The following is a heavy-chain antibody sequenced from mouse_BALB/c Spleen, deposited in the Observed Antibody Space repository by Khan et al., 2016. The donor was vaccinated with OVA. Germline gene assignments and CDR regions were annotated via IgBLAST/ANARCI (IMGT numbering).Heavy chain of an antibody. CDR1: GYIFTSYW. V-gene: IGHV1S132*01. Sequence: QVQLKQSGAELVRPGASVKLSCKTSGYIFTSYWTHWGKQRSGQGLEWIESIYPGTGSTYNNEQFKGKATLTADTSSSTAYIQLSSLISEDSAVYYCARGWYDNRGMDYWGQGTSVTVSS. CDR2: IYPGTGST. J-gene: IGHJ4*01. D-gene: IGHD2-10*02. CDR3: ARGWYDNRGMDY.